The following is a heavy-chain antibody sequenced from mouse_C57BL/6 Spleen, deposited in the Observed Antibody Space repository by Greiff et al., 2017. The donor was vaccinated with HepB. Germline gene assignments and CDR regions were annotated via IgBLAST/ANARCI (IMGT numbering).Heavy chain of an antibody. CDR1: GYTFTDYY. D-gene: IGHD2-2*01. Sequence: VQLQQSGPELVKPGASVKISCKASGYTFTDYYMNWVKQSHGKSLEWIGDINPNNGGTSYNQKFKGKATLTVDKSSSTAYMELRSLTSEDSAVYYCARAGYFSAAMDYWGQGTSVTVSS. CDR3: ARAGYFSAAMDY. CDR2: INPNNGGT. J-gene: IGHJ4*01. V-gene: IGHV1-26*01.